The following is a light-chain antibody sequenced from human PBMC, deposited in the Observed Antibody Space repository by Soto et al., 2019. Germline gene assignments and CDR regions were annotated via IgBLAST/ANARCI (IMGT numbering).Light chain of an antibody. CDR1: SSDVGGYNY. V-gene: IGLV2-14*01. CDR3: SSYTSSSTLGV. Sequence: QSDLTQPASVSGSPGQSITISCTGTSSDVGGYNYVSWYQQHPGKAPKLMIYDVSNRPSGVSNRFSGSKTGNTASLTISGLQAEDDAAYYCSSYTSSSTLGVFGTGTKLTVL. CDR2: DVS. J-gene: IGLJ1*01.